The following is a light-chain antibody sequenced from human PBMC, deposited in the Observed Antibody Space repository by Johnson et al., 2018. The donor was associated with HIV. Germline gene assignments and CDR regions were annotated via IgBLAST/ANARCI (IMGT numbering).Light chain of an antibody. CDR2: DNN. Sequence: QSLLTQPPSVSAAPGQKVTISCSGSSSNIGNNYVSWFQQLPGTAPKLLIYDNNKRPSGIPDRFSGSKSGTSATLGITGLKTGDEADYYCGTWDFSLSARVFGTGTKVTVL. J-gene: IGLJ1*01. CDR3: GTWDFSLSARV. CDR1: SSNIGNNY. V-gene: IGLV1-51*01.